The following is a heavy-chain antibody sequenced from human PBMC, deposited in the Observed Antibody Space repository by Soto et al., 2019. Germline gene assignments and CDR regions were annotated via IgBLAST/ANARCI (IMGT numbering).Heavy chain of an antibody. V-gene: IGHV5-10-1*01. CDR3: ARTPDDILTPPPRFDP. CDR1: GYSFTSYW. CDR2: IDPSDSYT. Sequence: PGESLKISCKGSGYSFTSYWISWVRQMPGKGLEWMGRIDPSDSYTNYSPSFQGHVTISADKSISTAYLQWSSLKASDTAMYYCARTPDDILTPPPRFDPWGQGTLVTVSS. D-gene: IGHD3-9*01. J-gene: IGHJ5*02.